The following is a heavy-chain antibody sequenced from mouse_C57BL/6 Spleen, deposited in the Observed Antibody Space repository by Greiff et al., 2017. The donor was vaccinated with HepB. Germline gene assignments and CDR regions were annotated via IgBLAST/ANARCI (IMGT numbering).Heavy chain of an antibody. J-gene: IGHJ4*01. V-gene: IGHV5-6*01. CDR3: ARTVVSYYAMDY. Sequence: EVQLVESGGGLVKPGGSLKLSCAASGFTFSSYAMSWVRQTPEKRLEWVATISSGGSYTYYPDSVMGRFTISRDNAKNTLYLQMSSLKSEDTAMYYCARTVVSYYAMDYWGQGTSVTVSS. CDR2: ISSGGSYT. D-gene: IGHD1-1*01. CDR1: GFTFSSYA.